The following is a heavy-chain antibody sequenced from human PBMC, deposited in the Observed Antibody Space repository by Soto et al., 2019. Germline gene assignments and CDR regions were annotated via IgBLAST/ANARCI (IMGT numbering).Heavy chain of an antibody. CDR3: ARVERGTATTVVDAFDI. CDR1: GGSVNSGNYY. Sequence: QVQLQQWGAGLLKPSETLSLTCAVFGGSVNSGNYYWSWIRQPPGKGLEWIGEMSHSGGNHFNPSLKSRVTISVDTSQNQCSLKMSSVTAADTALYYCARVERGTATTVVDAFDIWGPGTMVTVSS. D-gene: IGHD1-1*01. J-gene: IGHJ3*02. CDR2: MSHSGGN. V-gene: IGHV4-34*01.